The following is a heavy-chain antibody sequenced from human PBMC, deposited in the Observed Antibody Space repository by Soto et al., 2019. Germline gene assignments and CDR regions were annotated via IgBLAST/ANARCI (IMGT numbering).Heavy chain of an antibody. CDR2: IDGSGANT. CDR1: GFSGFTFSSYA. D-gene: IGHD1-1*01. V-gene: IGHV3-23*01. CDR3: AKGVERRFDFQY. J-gene: IGHJ4*02. Sequence: GGSLRLSCASSGFSGFTFSSYAMSWIRQAPGKGLEWVSGIDGSGANTYYADSVKGRFSISRDNSENTLYLQMNSLRAEDTAVYYCAKGVERRFDFQYWGQGSLVTVSS.